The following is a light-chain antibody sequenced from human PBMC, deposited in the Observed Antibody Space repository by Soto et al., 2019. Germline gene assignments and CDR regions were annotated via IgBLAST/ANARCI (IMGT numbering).Light chain of an antibody. CDR1: SSDVGGYNY. CDR3: SSYTSSSTLLYV. V-gene: IGLV2-14*01. Sequence: ALTQPASVSGSPGQSITISCTGTSSDVGGYNYVSWYQQHPGKAPKLMIYEVSNRPSGVSNRFSGSKSGNAASLTISGLQAEDEADYYCSSYTSSSTLLYVFGTGTKVTVL. J-gene: IGLJ1*01. CDR2: EVS.